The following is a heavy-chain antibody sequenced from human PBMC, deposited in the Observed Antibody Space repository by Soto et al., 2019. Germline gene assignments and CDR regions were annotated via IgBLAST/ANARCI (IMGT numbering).Heavy chain of an antibody. Sequence: GGSLRLSCAASGFTFSSYAMSWVRQAPGKGLEWVSAISGSGGSTYYADSVKGRFTISRDNSKNTLYLQMNSLRAEDTAVYYYAKDLRMVVYAPFDYWGQGTLVTVSS. CDR2: ISGSGGST. J-gene: IGHJ4*02. CDR3: AKDLRMVVYAPFDY. V-gene: IGHV3-23*01. D-gene: IGHD2-8*02. CDR1: GFTFSSYA.